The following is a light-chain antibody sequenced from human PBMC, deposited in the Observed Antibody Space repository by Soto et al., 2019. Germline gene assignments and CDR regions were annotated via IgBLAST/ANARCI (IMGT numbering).Light chain of an antibody. CDR1: RSDVGAYNY. V-gene: IGLV2-14*01. CDR2: EVT. J-gene: IGLJ1*01. CDR3: SSFTSRFTFV. Sequence: QSALTQPASVSGSPGQSIAISCTGTRSDVGAYNYVSWYQQHPGKAPKLMISEVTNRPSGVSDRFSRSKSGNTASLTISGLQAEDEADYYCSSFTSRFTFVFGTGTKVTVL.